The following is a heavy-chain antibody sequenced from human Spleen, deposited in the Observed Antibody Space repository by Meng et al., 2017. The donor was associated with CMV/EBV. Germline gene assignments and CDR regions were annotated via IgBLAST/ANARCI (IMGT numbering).Heavy chain of an antibody. CDR2: ISSSGSTI. D-gene: IGHD3-10*01. CDR3: ARAGVRGVIVYYYYYGMDV. Sequence: GGSLRLSCAASGFTFRSYEMNWVRQAPGKGLEWVSYISSSGSTIYYADSVKGRFTISRDNAKNSLYLQMNSLRAEDTAVYSCARAGVRGVIVYYYYYGMDVWGQGTTVTVSS. V-gene: IGHV3-48*03. J-gene: IGHJ6*02. CDR1: GFTFRSYE.